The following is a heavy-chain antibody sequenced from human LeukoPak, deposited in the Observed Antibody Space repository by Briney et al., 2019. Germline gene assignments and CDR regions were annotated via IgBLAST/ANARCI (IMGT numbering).Heavy chain of an antibody. CDR1: GGTFSSYA. Sequence: ASVKVSCKASGGTFSSYAISWVRQAPGQGLEWMGGIIPIFGTANYAQKFQGRVTITADESTSTAYMELSSLRSEDTAVYYCARDVEMATIVWGPNAFDIWGQGTMVTVSS. CDR3: ARDVEMATIVWGPNAFDI. V-gene: IGHV1-69*13. D-gene: IGHD5-24*01. CDR2: IIPIFGTA. J-gene: IGHJ3*02.